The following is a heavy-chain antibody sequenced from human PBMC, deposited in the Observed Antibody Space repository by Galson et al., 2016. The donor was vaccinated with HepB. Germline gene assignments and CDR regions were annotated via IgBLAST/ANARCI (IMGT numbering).Heavy chain of an antibody. CDR1: GYTFTNYG. CDR2: ITAYNGYT. J-gene: IGHJ4*02. CDR3: ARVAQEGVVVLTTYFEN. D-gene: IGHD3-22*01. V-gene: IGHV1-18*01. Sequence: SVKVSCKASGYTFTNYGISWVRQAPGQGLEWMGWITAYNGYTNYAQNLQGRVTMTTDTSTNTAYMELRILRSDEPAVYYCARVAQEGVVVLTTYFENWGQGTLVTVSS.